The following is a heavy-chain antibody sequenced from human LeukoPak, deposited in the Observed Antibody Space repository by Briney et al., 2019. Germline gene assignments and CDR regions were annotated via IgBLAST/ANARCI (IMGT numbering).Heavy chain of an antibody. D-gene: IGHD3-10*01. V-gene: IGHV3-33*01. CDR1: GCTFSSYG. J-gene: IGHJ4*02. CDR3: ARDAAFPQYYYGSGSYYPDY. CDR2: IWYDGSNK. Sequence: GRSLRLSCAASGCTFSSYGMHWVRQAPGKGLEWVAVIWYDGSNKYYADSVKGRFTISRDNSKNTLHLQMDSLRAEDTAVYYCARDAAFPQYYYGSGSYYPDYWGQGTLVTASS.